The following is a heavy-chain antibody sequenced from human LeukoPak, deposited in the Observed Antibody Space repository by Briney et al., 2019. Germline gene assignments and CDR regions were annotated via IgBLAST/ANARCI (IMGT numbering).Heavy chain of an antibody. CDR2: VYYSGST. J-gene: IGHJ4*02. CDR1: GGSISSSSYY. V-gene: IGHV4-39*07. CDR3: ARTPYDYVWGSYRVYYFDY. Sequence: SETLSLTCTVSGGSISSSSYYWGWIRQPPGKGLEWIVSVYYSGSTNYNPSLKSRVTISVDNSKNQFSLKLSSVTAADTAVYYCARTPYDYVWGSYRVYYFDYWGQGTLVTVSS. D-gene: IGHD3-16*02.